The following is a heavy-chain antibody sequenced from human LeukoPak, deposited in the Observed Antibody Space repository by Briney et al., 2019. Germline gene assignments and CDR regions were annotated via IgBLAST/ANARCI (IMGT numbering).Heavy chain of an antibody. CDR3: ARHLGYSSSWYGSPAYYFDY. J-gene: IGHJ4*02. CDR1: GGSISSSSYY. Sequence: SETLSLTCTVSGGSISSSSYYWGWIRQPPGNGLEWMVSIYYSGSTYYNPSLKSRVTISVDTSKNQFSLKLSSVTAADTAVYYCARHLGYSSSWYGSPAYYFDYWGQGTLVTVSS. CDR2: IYYSGST. V-gene: IGHV4-39*01. D-gene: IGHD6-13*01.